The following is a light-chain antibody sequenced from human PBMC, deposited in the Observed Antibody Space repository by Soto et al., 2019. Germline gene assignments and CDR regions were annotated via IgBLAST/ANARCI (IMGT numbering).Light chain of an antibody. Sequence: DIVMTQSPDCLAVSLGERATINCKSSQSVLYSSNNKNYLGWYQQKVGQPPKLLIYWASTRESGVPDRFSGSGSGTDFTLTISNLQAEDVAVYYCQQYYSKPLTFGGGTKVEIK. CDR1: QSVLYSSNNKNY. V-gene: IGKV4-1*01. J-gene: IGKJ4*01. CDR2: WAS. CDR3: QQYYSKPLT.